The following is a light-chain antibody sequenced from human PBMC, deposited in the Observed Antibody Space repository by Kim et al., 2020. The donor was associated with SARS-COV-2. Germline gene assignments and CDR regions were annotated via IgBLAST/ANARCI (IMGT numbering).Light chain of an antibody. J-gene: IGKJ4*01. CDR2: GAS. CDR3: QKYDSAPLT. CDR1: QDITYY. Sequence: AFVGDGVTLTCRASQDITYYFAWYQQKPVKVPQLLIYGASTLQSWVPSRFSGSGSGTEFTLTINSLQPEDVATYYCQKYDSAPLTFGGGTKVDIK. V-gene: IGKV1-27*01.